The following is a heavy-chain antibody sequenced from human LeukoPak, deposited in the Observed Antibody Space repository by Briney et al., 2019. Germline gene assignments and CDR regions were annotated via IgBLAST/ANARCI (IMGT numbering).Heavy chain of an antibody. Sequence: PGGSLRLSCAASGFSFSNYGMHWVRQAPGKGLEWVAFIWNDGSRKYHADSVKGRFTISRDSSKNTLYLQMNSLRAEDTALYYCAKDRLGRGYHIVEWGQGTLVTVSS. D-gene: IGHD3-22*01. CDR1: GFSFSNYG. V-gene: IGHV3-30*02. CDR2: IWNDGSRK. CDR3: AKDRLGRGYHIVE. J-gene: IGHJ4*02.